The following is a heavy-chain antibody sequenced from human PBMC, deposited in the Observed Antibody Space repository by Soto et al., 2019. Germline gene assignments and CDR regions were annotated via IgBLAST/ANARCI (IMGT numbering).Heavy chain of an antibody. CDR2: ISAYNGNT. D-gene: IGHD3-22*01. CDR1: GYTFTSYG. Sequence: GASVKVSCKASGYTFTSYGISWVRRAPGQGLEWMGWISAYNGNTNYAQKLQGRVTMTTDTSTSTVYMELRSLRSEDTAVYYCARDYDSSGYPRYYFDYWGQGTLVTVSS. V-gene: IGHV1-18*01. J-gene: IGHJ4*02. CDR3: ARDYDSSGYPRYYFDY.